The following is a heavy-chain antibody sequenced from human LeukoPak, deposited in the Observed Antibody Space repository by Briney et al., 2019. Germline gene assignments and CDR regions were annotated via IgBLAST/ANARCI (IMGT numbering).Heavy chain of an antibody. V-gene: IGHV1-2*02. D-gene: IGHD4-11*01. CDR2: INPNSGAT. Sequence: ASVKGSCKASGYTFTAYFIHWVRQAPGHGRVWMGWINPNSGATHYEWNFQGRVTMTRDTSISTAYMELSSLRSDDTAVYYCTRPPTITTWRIFDFWGQGTLVTVSS. CDR3: TRPPTITTWRIFDF. CDR1: GYTFTAYF. J-gene: IGHJ4*02.